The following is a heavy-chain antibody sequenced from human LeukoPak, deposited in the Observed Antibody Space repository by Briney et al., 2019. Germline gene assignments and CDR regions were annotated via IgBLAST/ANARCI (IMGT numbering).Heavy chain of an antibody. J-gene: IGHJ5*02. CDR1: GFTFDDYA. D-gene: IGHD2-2*01. CDR2: ISGSGGST. V-gene: IGHV3-23*01. CDR3: AKDRWAISPQGWFDP. Sequence: PGGSLRLSCAASGFTFDDYAMSWVRQAPVKGLEWVSAISGSGGSTYYADSVKGRFTISRDNSKSTLYLQMNSLRAEDTAVYYCAKDRWAISPQGWFDPWGQGTLVTVSS.